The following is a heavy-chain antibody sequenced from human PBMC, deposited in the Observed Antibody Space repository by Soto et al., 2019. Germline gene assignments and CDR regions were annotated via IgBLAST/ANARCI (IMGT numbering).Heavy chain of an antibody. J-gene: IGHJ5*02. CDR1: GGSISSYY. Sequence: PSETLSLTCTVSGGSISSYYWSWIRQPPGKGLEWIGYIYYSGSTNYNPSLKSRVTISVDTSKNQFSLKLSSVTAADTAVYYCARDSGYDILTGYYPLDPWGQGTLVTVS. CDR2: IYYSGST. CDR3: ARDSGYDILTGYYPLDP. V-gene: IGHV4-59*01. D-gene: IGHD3-9*01.